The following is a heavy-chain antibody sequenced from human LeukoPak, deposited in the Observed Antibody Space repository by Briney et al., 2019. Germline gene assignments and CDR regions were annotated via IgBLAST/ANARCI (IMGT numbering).Heavy chain of an antibody. D-gene: IGHD3-10*01. V-gene: IGHV3-23*01. CDR2: ISGSGGST. J-gene: IGHJ4*02. Sequence: GGSLRLSCAASGFTFSSYAMSWVRQAPGKGLEWVSAISGSGGSTYYADSVKGRFTISRDNSKNTLYLQMNSLRAEDTAVYHCAKDRILWFGEAFDYWGQGTLVTVSS. CDR3: AKDRILWFGEAFDY. CDR1: GFTFSSYA.